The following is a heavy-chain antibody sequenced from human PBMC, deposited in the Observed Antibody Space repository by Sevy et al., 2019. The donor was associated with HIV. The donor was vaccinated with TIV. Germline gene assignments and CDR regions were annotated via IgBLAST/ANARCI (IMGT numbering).Heavy chain of an antibody. CDR2: ISGGGGST. Sequence: GGSLRLSCAASGFTFSSYAMSWVRQAPGKGLEWVSAISGGGGSTYYADSVKGRFTISRDNSKNTLYLQMNSLRAEDTAVYYCAKASLMTTVVTPICDSWGQGTLVTVSS. J-gene: IGHJ4*02. CDR3: AKASLMTTVVTPICDS. D-gene: IGHD4-17*01. V-gene: IGHV3-23*01. CDR1: GFTFSSYA.